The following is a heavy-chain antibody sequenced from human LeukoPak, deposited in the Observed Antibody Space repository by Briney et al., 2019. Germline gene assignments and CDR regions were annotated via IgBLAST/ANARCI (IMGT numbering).Heavy chain of an antibody. CDR2: IYFSGNT. D-gene: IGHD6-19*01. CDR3: AREIAVAGSAFDI. Sequence: PSETLSPTCTVSGRSLDSGNFYWSWIRQPPGKGLEWIGYIYFSGNTYYNPSLKSRVTISLDMSKNQFSLKLSSVTAADTAVYYCAREIAVAGSAFDIWGQGTMVAVSS. V-gene: IGHV4-30-4*08. J-gene: IGHJ3*02. CDR1: GRSLDSGNFY.